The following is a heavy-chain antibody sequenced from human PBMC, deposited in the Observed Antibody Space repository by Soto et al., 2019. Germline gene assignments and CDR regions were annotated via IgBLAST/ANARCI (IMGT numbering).Heavy chain of an antibody. CDR2: IWYDGSNK. J-gene: IGHJ4*02. Sequence: QVQLVESGGGVVQPGRSLRLSCAASGFTFSGYGMHWVRQAPGKGLEWVAVIWYDGSNKYYADSVKGRFTISRDNSKNTLYLQMNSLGAEDTAVFYCARFRYYDSSGYLDYWGQGTLVTVSS. CDR3: ARFRYYDSSGYLDY. CDR1: GFTFSGYG. V-gene: IGHV3-33*01. D-gene: IGHD3-22*01.